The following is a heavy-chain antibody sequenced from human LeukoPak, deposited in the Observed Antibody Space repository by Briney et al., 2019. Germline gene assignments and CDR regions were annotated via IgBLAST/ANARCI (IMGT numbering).Heavy chain of an antibody. CDR2: ISGSGGST. D-gene: IGHD3-3*01. V-gene: IGHV3-23*01. CDR3: AKTSGGFWSGYPNFDY. CDR1: GFTFSSYA. J-gene: IGHJ4*02. Sequence: GASLRLSCAASGFTFSSYAMSWVRQAPGKGLEWVSAISGSGGSTYYADSVKGRFTISRDNSKNTLYLQMNSLRAEDTAVYYRAKTSGGFWSGYPNFDYWGQGTLVTASS.